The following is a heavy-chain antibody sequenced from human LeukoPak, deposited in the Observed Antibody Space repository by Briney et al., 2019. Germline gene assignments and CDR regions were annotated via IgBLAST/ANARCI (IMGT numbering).Heavy chain of an antibody. CDR3: ARGRRKIYYYDSSGYPFDY. CDR2: MNPNSGNT. J-gene: IGHJ4*02. D-gene: IGHD3-22*01. Sequence: ASVKVSCKASGYTFTSYDINWVRQATGRGLEWMGWMNPNSGNTGYAQKFQGRVTMTRNTSISTAYMELSSLRSEDTAVYYCARGRRKIYYYDSSGYPFDYWGQGTLVTVSS. V-gene: IGHV1-8*01. CDR1: GYTFTSYD.